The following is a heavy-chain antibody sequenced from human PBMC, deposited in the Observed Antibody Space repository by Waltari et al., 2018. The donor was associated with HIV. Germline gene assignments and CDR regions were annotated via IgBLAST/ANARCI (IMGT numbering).Heavy chain of an antibody. J-gene: IGHJ6*02. CDR2: SGSSGTTI. CDR3: ARVNQVLYYGMDV. V-gene: IGHV3-48*03. CDR1: GFTFSSYE. D-gene: IGHD2-2*02. Sequence: EMQLVESGGGLVQPGGSLRLSCVASGFTFSSYELNWVRQVPGKGVGGISYSGSSGTTISYADSVKGRFTFSRDNDKKSLVLQMNSLRVEDTAVYWCARVNQVLYYGMDVWGQGTTVTVSS.